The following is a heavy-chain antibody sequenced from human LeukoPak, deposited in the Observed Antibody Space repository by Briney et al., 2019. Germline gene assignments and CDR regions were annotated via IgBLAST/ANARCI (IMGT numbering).Heavy chain of an antibody. CDR3: ARDGHSGYAAYYYYYMDV. CDR2: INWNGGST. J-gene: IGHJ6*03. Sequence: PGGSLRLSCAASGFTFDDYGMSWVRQAPGKGLEWVSGINWNGGSTGYADSVKGRFTISRDNAKSSLYLQMNSLRAEDTALYYCARDGHSGYAAYYYYYMDVWGKGTTVTVSS. D-gene: IGHD5-12*01. CDR1: GFTFDDYG. V-gene: IGHV3-20*04.